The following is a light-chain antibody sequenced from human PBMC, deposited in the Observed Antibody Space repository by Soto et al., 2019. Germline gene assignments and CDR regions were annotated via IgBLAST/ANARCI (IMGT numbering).Light chain of an antibody. CDR1: SSDVGGYNF. V-gene: IGLV2-14*01. CDR3: SSYTSTNTWV. CDR2: EVT. J-gene: IGLJ3*02. Sequence: QSVLTQPASVSGSPGQSIAISCTGTSSDVGGYNFLSWYQQHPGKAPKLMIYEVTNRPSGVSNRFSGSKSGNTASLTISGLQAEDEADYYCSSYTSTNTWVFGGGTQLTVL.